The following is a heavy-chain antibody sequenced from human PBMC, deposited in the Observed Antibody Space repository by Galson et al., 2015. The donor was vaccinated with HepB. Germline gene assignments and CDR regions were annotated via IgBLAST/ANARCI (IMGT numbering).Heavy chain of an antibody. CDR2: INRGGSAK. CDR3: AREGGKNWEADNDNSNQYDGLDF. CDR1: GFTFSSFG. V-gene: IGHV3-48*03. J-gene: IGHJ3*01. D-gene: IGHD3/OR15-3a*01. Sequence: SLRLSCAASGFTFSSFGMSWVRQAPGKGLEWVSYINRGGSAKYYADSVKGRFAISRDNAKNSLYLQMNSLRAEDTAVYYCAREGGKNWEADNDNSNQYDGLDFWGQGTMVTVSS.